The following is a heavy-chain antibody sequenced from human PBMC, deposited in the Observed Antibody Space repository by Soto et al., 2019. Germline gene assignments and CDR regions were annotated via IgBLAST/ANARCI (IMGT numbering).Heavy chain of an antibody. CDR1: GFTFSSYA. D-gene: IGHD3-22*01. J-gene: IGHJ4*02. CDR3: ARGSYYYDSSGYDYPPPLGG. Sequence: QVQLVESGGGVVQPGRSLRLSCAASGFTFSSYAMHWVRQAPGKGLEWVAVISYDGSNKYYADSVKGRFTISRDNSKNTLYLQMNSLRAEDTAVYYCARGSYYYDSSGYDYPPPLGGWGQGTLVTVSS. CDR2: ISYDGSNK. V-gene: IGHV3-30-3*01.